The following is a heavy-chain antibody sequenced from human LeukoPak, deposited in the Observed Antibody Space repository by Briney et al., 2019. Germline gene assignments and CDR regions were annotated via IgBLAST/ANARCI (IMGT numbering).Heavy chain of an antibody. CDR3: AKDPTKGFFED. Sequence: GGSLRLSCAASGFTFSTYWMHWVRQAPGKGLVWVSRISSDGSITGYADPVKGRFTISRDNSKNTLYLQMNSLRAEGTAVYYCAKDPTKGFFEDWGQGTLVTVSS. CDR1: GFTFSTYW. CDR2: ISSDGSIT. V-gene: IGHV3-74*01. J-gene: IGHJ4*02. D-gene: IGHD1-1*01.